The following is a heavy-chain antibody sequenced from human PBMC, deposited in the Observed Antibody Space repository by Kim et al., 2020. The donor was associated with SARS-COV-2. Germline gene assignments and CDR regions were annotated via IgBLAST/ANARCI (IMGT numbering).Heavy chain of an antibody. CDR1: GFSVSSNY. J-gene: IGHJ4*02. CDR3: AGRFVEPWLVNDY. Sequence: GGSLRLSCAASGFSVSSNYMSWVRQAPGKGLEWVSVIYDGGNTYYADSVKGRFTISRHNSKNTLYLQMDSLRLDDTAVYYCAGRFVEPWLVNDYWGQGTLVTVSS. CDR2: IYDGGNT. D-gene: IGHD6-19*01. V-gene: IGHV3-53*04.